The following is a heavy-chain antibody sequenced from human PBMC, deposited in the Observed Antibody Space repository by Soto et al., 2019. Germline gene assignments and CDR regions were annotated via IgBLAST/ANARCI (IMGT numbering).Heavy chain of an antibody. D-gene: IGHD3-10*01. J-gene: IGHJ4*02. Sequence: HPGGSLRLSCAASGFTFDNYGMHWVRQAPGKGLEWVVVISFDGRNTDYADSVKGRFTISRDNSKNTLYLQMNSLRVEDTAVYYCAKDGVSRGSGSYLDYWGQGTLVTVSS. CDR1: GFTFDNYG. CDR2: ISFDGRNT. CDR3: AKDGVSRGSGSYLDY. V-gene: IGHV3-30*18.